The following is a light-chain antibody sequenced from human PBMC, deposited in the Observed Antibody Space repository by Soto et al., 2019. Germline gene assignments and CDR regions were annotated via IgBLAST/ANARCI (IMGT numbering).Light chain of an antibody. CDR3: TSHAGSINLV. J-gene: IGLJ2*01. CDR2: EVS. CDR1: SSDIGAYNY. Sequence: QSALTQPPSASGSPGQSVTISCTGTSSDIGAYNYVSWYQQHPGKAPKLMIYEVSKRPSGVPDRFSGSKSGNTASLTVSGLQAEDEPDYYCTSHAGSINLVFGGGTKVTVL. V-gene: IGLV2-8*01.